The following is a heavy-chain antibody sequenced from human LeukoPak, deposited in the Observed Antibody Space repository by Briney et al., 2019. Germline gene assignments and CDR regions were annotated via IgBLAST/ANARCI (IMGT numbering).Heavy chain of an antibody. V-gene: IGHV4-59*01. Sequence: TSETLSLTCTVSGGSISTYYWSWIRQPPGKGLEWIGYINYSGSANYNPSLKSRVTISVDMSKNQFSLKLTSVTAADTAVYYCARVYRDDFWSGYSTHFDYWGQGTLVTVSS. CDR3: ARVYRDDFWSGYSTHFDY. J-gene: IGHJ4*02. CDR2: INYSGSA. CDR1: GGSISTYY. D-gene: IGHD3-3*01.